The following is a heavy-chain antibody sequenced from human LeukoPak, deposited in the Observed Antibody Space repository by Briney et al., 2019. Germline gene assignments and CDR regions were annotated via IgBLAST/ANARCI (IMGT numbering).Heavy chain of an antibody. J-gene: IGHJ4*02. Sequence: PGGSLRLSCAASGFTFSSYGMHWVRQAPGKGLEWVAVISYDGSNKYYADSVKGRFTISRDNSKNTLYLQMNSLRAEDTAVYYCAKDQGGSYFYYVFDYWGQGTLVTVSS. CDR3: AKDQGGSYFYYVFDY. CDR2: ISYDGSNK. V-gene: IGHV3-30*18. CDR1: GFTFSSYG. D-gene: IGHD1-26*01.